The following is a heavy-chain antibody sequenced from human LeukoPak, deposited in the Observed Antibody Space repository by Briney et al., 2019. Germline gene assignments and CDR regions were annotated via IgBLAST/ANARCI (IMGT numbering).Heavy chain of an antibody. V-gene: IGHV1-2*02. CDR3: ARDSSSWYVYYYMDV. CDR1: GYTFTGYY. Sequence: ASVKVSCKASGYTFTGYYMHWVRQAPGQGLEWMGWINPNSGGTNYAQKFQGRVTMTRDTSISTAYMELSRLRSDDTAVYYCARDSSSWYVYYYMDVWGKGTTVTISS. D-gene: IGHD6-13*01. CDR2: INPNSGGT. J-gene: IGHJ6*03.